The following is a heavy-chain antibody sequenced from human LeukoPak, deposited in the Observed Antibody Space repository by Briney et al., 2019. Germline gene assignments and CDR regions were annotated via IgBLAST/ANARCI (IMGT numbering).Heavy chain of an antibody. Sequence: SETLSLTCTVSGGSISSHFWSWIRQPAGKGLEWIGRMHTSGSTNQNPSLNSRLTMSLDTSKNQFSLKLSSVTAADTAVYYCAREGRNGILTVYHATMDVWGQGTTVTVSS. J-gene: IGHJ6*02. V-gene: IGHV4-4*07. CDR1: GGSISSHF. D-gene: IGHD3-9*01. CDR3: AREGRNGILTVYHATMDV. CDR2: MHTSGST.